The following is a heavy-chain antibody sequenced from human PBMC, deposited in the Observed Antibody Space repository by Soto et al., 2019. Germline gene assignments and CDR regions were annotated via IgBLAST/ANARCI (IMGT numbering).Heavy chain of an antibody. D-gene: IGHD6-6*01. J-gene: IGHJ5*02. Sequence: GESLKISCNGSGYSFTSYWISWVRQMSGKGLEWMGRIDPSDSYTNYSPSFQGHVTISADKSISTAYLQWSSLKASDTAMYYCARQGKDSSSVSRFDPWGQGTLVTVSS. V-gene: IGHV5-10-1*01. CDR2: IDPSDSYT. CDR3: ARQGKDSSSVSRFDP. CDR1: GYSFTSYW.